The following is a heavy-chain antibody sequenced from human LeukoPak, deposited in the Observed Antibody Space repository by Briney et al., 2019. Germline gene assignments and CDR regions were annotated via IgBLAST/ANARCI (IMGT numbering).Heavy chain of an antibody. CDR1: GFTFSNYG. D-gene: IGHD3-22*01. V-gene: IGHV3-30*18. Sequence: GGSLRLSRAASGFTFSNYGMHWVRQAPGKGLEWVAVISYDGSNKYYAESAKGRFTISRDNSKNTLYLQMNSLRAEDTAVYYCAKDRYDSSEGWIDYWGQGTLVTVSS. CDR3: AKDRYDSSEGWIDY. J-gene: IGHJ4*02. CDR2: ISYDGSNK.